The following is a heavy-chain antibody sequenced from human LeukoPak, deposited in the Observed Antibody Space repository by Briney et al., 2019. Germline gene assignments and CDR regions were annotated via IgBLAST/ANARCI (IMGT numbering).Heavy chain of an antibody. V-gene: IGHV3-48*01. D-gene: IGHD3-22*01. Sequence: QPGGSLRLSCAASGFTFSSYSMNWVRQAPGKGLEWVSYISSSSSTIYYADSVKGRFTISRDNAKNSLYLQMNSLRAEDTAVYYCARDSDSSGYYPDAFDIWGKGTMVTVSS. CDR2: ISSSSSTI. CDR1: GFTFSSYS. J-gene: IGHJ3*02. CDR3: ARDSDSSGYYPDAFDI.